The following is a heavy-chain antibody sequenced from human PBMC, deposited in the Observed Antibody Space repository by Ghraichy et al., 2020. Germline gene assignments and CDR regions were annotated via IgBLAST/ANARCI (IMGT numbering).Heavy chain of an antibody. Sequence: SETLSLTCAVYGGSFSGYYWSWIRQPPGKGLEWIGEINHSGSTNYNPSLKSRVTISVDTSKNQFSLKLSSVTAADTAVYYCARGLIYSNQDYWGQGTLVTVSS. J-gene: IGHJ4*02. CDR3: ARGLIYSNQDY. V-gene: IGHV4-34*01. CDR1: GGSFSGYY. CDR2: INHSGST. D-gene: IGHD4-11*01.